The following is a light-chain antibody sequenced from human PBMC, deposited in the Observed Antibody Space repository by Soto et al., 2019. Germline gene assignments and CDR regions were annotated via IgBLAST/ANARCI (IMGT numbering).Light chain of an antibody. CDR1: QSVGSD. CDR3: QQRNSWPLT. V-gene: IGKV3-11*01. CDR2: GTS. J-gene: IGKJ4*01. Sequence: EIVMTQSPATLSVSPGERATLSCRASQSVGSDLAWYQQKPGQAPRLVIYGTSSRATGIPDRFSGSGSGTDFTLTISSLEPEDFAFYYCQQRNSWPLTFGGGTKVEIK.